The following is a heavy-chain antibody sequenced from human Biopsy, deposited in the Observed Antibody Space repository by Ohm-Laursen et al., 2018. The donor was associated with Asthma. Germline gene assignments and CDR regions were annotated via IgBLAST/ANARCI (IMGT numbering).Heavy chain of an antibody. J-gene: IGHJ6*02. V-gene: IGHV4-39*01. CDR3: ARRITIFGVVQKDHGMDA. CDR2: ISYGGKT. D-gene: IGHD3-3*01. CDR1: GGSMTPTSHY. Sequence: GTLSLTCTVSGGSMTPTSHYWDWIRQAPGKGLEWIGYISYGGKTSYNPSLKNRVTISRDTSRNQFSLRLTSVTAADTAVYFCARRITIFGVVQKDHGMDAWGQGTTVIVSS.